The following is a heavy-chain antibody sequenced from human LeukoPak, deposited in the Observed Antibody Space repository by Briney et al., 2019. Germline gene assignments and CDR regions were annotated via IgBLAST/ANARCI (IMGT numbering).Heavy chain of an antibody. CDR1: GFTFSDYY. V-gene: IGHV3-11*04. CDR2: ISSSGSTI. J-gene: IGHJ3*02. Sequence: GGSLRLSCAASGFTFSDYYMSWIRQAPGKGLEWVSYISSSGSTIYYADSVKGRFTISRDNAKNSLYLQMNSLRAEDTAVYYCASDSSPLDAFDIWGQGTMVTVSS. CDR3: ASDSSPLDAFDI.